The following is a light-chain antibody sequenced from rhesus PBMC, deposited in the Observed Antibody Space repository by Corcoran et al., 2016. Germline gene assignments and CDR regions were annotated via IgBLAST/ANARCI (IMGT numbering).Light chain of an antibody. CDR2: EAS. J-gene: IGKJ1*01. CDR3: QQYDDLPWT. CDR1: VNVNNY. V-gene: IGKV1-74*01. Sequence: DTQLTQSPSSLSASVGDRVTLTCRPIVNVNNYLNWYQQKPGKAPNLLIYEASTLQSGVPSTFSGSGSGTDYTLTISSLQPEDFATYYCQQYDDLPWTFGQGTKVEIK.